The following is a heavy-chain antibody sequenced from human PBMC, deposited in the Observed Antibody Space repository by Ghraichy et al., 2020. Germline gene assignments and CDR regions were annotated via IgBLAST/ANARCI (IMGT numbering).Heavy chain of an antibody. CDR3: ARHGLISGPYDSNPGDY. D-gene: IGHD3-22*01. CDR1: GYSFTSYW. V-gene: IGHV5-51*01. J-gene: IGHJ4*02. CDR2: IYPGDSDT. Sequence: GESLNISCKGSGYSFTSYWIGWVRQMPGKGLEWMGIIYPGDSDTRYSPSFQGQVTISADKSISTAYLQWSSLKASDTAMYYCARHGLISGPYDSNPGDYWGQGTLVTVSS.